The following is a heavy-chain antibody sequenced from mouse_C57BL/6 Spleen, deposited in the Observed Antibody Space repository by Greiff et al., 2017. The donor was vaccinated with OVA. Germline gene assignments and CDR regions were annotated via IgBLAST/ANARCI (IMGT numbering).Heavy chain of an antibody. CDR2: IDPSDSYT. V-gene: IGHV1-59*01. J-gene: IGHJ4*01. CDR3: ARKDLTDYAMDY. CDR1: GYTFTSYW. D-gene: IGHD4-1*01. Sequence: VQLQQPGAELVRPGTSVKLSCKASGYTFTSYWMHWVKQRPGQGLEWIGVIDPSDSYTNYNQKFKGKATLTVDTSSSTAYMQLSSLTSEDSAVYYCARKDLTDYAMDYWGQGTSVTVSS.